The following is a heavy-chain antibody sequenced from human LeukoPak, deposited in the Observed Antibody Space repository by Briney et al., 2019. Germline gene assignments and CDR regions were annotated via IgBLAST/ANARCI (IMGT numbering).Heavy chain of an antibody. V-gene: IGHV4-59*01. CDR1: GGSIRGYS. D-gene: IGHD3-10*01. J-gene: IGHJ5*02. Sequence: PSYILSLTWSVSGGSIRGYSWTWIRQPPGQGLEWIGYFHNSRTTSYNPSLTGRVIISVDTAMDQISLKLNSVTAADTAVYYCARGHLGLSPWGQGTLVTVSS. CDR3: ARGHLGLSP. CDR2: FHNSRTT.